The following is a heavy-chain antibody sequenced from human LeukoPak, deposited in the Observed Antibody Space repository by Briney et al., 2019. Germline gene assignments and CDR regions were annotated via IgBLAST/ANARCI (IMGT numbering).Heavy chain of an antibody. CDR3: AKDGVDSSLDFDY. Sequence: PGRSLRLSCAASGFTFSSYGMHWVRQAPGKGLEWVAVIWYDGSNKYYADSVKGRSTISRDNSKNTLYLQMNSLRAEDTAVYYCAKDGVDSSLDFDYWGQGTLVTVSS. V-gene: IGHV3-33*06. CDR2: IWYDGSNK. CDR1: GFTFSSYG. J-gene: IGHJ4*02. D-gene: IGHD3-22*01.